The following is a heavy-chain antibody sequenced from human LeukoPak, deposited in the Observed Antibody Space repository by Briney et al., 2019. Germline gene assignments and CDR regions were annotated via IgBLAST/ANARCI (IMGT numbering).Heavy chain of an antibody. J-gene: IGHJ1*01. CDR1: GGTFSSYA. D-gene: IGHD6-13*01. CDR2: IIPILGIA. Sequence: SVKVSCKASGGTFSSYAISWVRQPPGQGLEWMGRIIPILGIANYAQKFQGRVTITADKSTSTAYMELSSLRSEDTAVYYCAVLYGRSGFWQQLVESYAEYFSTGARAPWSPSPQ. CDR3: AVLYGRSGFWQQLVESYAEYFST. V-gene: IGHV1-69*04.